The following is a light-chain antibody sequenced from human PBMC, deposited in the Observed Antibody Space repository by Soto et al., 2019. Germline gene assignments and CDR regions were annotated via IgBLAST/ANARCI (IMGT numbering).Light chain of an antibody. CDR2: EVT. CDR1: SSDVGSYIY. Sequence: QSVLTQPASVSGSPGQSITISCTGTSSDVGSYIYVSWYQPHPGKAPKLMIYEVTNRPSGVSNRFSGSKSGNTASLTISGLQAEDEADYYCSSYSSTSSLYVFGTGTKVTVL. J-gene: IGLJ1*01. V-gene: IGLV2-14*01. CDR3: SSYSSTSSLYV.